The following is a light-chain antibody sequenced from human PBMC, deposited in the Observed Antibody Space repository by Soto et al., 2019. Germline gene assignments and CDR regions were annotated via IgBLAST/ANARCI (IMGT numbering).Light chain of an antibody. Sequence: DIHMTQSPSTLSASVGDRFTITCRASQSISRWLEWYQQKPGKAPKLLIYKASSLESGVPSRFRGSGSGTEFTLTISSLQPDDFETYYCQHYNSYSEAFGQGTKVDIK. J-gene: IGKJ1*01. CDR2: KAS. CDR3: QHYNSYSEA. V-gene: IGKV1-5*03. CDR1: QSISRW.